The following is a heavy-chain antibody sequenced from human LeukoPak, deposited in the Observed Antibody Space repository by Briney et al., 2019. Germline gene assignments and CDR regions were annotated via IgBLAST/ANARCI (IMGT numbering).Heavy chain of an antibody. D-gene: IGHD3-10*02. Sequence: SVRVSCKASGGTFSSYAISWVRQAPGQGLEWMGGIIPIFGTANYAQKFQGRVTITADESTSTAYMELSSLRSEDTAVYYCASWDVGGVPRWGQETLVTVSS. CDR1: GGTFSSYA. CDR3: ASWDVGGVPR. V-gene: IGHV1-69*01. CDR2: IIPIFGTA. J-gene: IGHJ4*02.